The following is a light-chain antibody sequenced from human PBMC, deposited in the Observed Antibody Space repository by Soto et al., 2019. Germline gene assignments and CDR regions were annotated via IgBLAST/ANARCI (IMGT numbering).Light chain of an antibody. CDR1: QSISSW. Sequence: DMQMTQYPSTLSASVGDRVTITGRASQSISSWLAWYQQKAGKAPKLLIYDASTLESGVPSRFSGSGSGTDFILTTTNLQPEDFATYYCHQADSFPLTFGEGPKVDI. CDR3: HQADSFPLT. J-gene: IGKJ4*01. V-gene: IGKV1-5*01. CDR2: DAS.